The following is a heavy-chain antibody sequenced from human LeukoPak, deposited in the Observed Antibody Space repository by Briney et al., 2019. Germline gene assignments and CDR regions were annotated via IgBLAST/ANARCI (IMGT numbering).Heavy chain of an antibody. CDR1: GYSFTGHF. CDR2: INPNSGTT. V-gene: IGHV1-2*02. Sequence: ASVKVSCKASGYSFTGHFIYWGRQAPGQGLEWMGWINPNSGTTNYAQKFRGRVTMTRDTSISTADMDLSRLTSDDTAVYYCARDRSGSYGAFDYWGQGTLVTVSS. D-gene: IGHD1-26*01. J-gene: IGHJ4*02. CDR3: ARDRSGSYGAFDY.